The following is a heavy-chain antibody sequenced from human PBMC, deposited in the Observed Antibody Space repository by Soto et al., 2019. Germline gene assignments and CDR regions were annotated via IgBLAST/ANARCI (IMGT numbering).Heavy chain of an antibody. D-gene: IGHD5-18*01. J-gene: IGHJ4*02. CDR3: ARGKLGGSRYGRFSY. CDR2: MNPYSGNT. CDR1: GYTFTTYD. V-gene: IGHV1-8*01. Sequence: ASVKVSCKASGYTFTTYDISWVRQATGQGLEWMGWMNPYSGNTGYAQKFQGRVTVTRNTSISTVYMELSGLRPDDKAVYYCARGKLGGSRYGRFSYWGQGTLVTVSS.